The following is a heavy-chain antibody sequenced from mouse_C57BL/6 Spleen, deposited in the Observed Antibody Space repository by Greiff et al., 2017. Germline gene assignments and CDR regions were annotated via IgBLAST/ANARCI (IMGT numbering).Heavy chain of an antibody. CDR1: GYAFSSYW. D-gene: IGHD3-2*02. Sequence: QVQLQQSGAELVKPGASVKISCKASGYAFSSYWMNWVKQRPGKGLEWIGQIYPGDGDTNYNGKFKGKATLTADKSSSTAYMQLSSLTSEDSAVYFCARRDSSGLYFDYWGQGTTLTVSS. CDR2: IYPGDGDT. V-gene: IGHV1-80*01. J-gene: IGHJ2*01. CDR3: ARRDSSGLYFDY.